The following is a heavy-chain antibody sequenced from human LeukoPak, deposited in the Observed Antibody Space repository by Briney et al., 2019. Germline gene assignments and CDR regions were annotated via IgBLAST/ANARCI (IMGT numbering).Heavy chain of an antibody. CDR3: AREVSSTSCYDY. CDR2: ISSSGSTI. J-gene: IGHJ4*02. D-gene: IGHD2-2*01. V-gene: IGHV3-48*03. CDR1: GFTFSSYE. Sequence: GGSLRLSCAASGFTFSSYEMNWVRQAPGKGLEWVSYISSSGSTIYYADSVKGRFTISRDNAKNSLYLQMNSLRAEDTAVYYCAREVSSTSCYDYWGQGTLVTVSS.